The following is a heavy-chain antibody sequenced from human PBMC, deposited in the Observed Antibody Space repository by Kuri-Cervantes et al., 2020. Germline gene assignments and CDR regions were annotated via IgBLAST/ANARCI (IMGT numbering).Heavy chain of an antibody. V-gene: IGHV3-7*01. CDR2: IKQDGSEK. CDR1: GFTFSSYA. D-gene: IGHD7-27*01. Sequence: GGSLRLSCAASGFTFSSYAMHWVRQAPGKGLEWVANIKQDGSEKYYVDSVKGRFTISRDNAKNSLYLQMNSLRAEDTAVYYCAREMGNWGYFDYWGQGTLVTVSS. CDR3: AREMGNWGYFDY. J-gene: IGHJ4*02.